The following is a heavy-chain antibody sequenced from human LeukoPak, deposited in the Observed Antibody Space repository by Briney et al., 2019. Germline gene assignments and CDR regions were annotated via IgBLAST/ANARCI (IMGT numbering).Heavy chain of an antibody. J-gene: IGHJ6*03. CDR1: GCTFSSYS. CDR3: AGKEAYYYYMDV. CDR2: ISSSSSYI. D-gene: IGHD1-26*01. Sequence: PGGALLLSSAASGCTFSSYSMNWVRRAPATGREGVASISSSSSYIYYSDSVKGRFTISRDNAKNSLYLQMNSLRAEDTAVYYCAGKEAYYYYMDVWGKGTTVTVSS. V-gene: IGHV3-21*01.